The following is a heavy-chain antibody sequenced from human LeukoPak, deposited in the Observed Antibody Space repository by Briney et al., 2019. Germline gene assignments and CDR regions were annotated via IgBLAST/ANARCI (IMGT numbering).Heavy chain of an antibody. Sequence: PGGSLRLSCAASGFTFSSYAMSWVRQTPGKGLEWVSAISGSGGSTYYADSVKSRFTISRDNSKNTLFLQMNSLRAEDTAFYYCASSLLTRGRGPSDYWGQGTLVTVSS. CDR3: ASSLLTRGRGPSDY. CDR2: ISGSGGST. V-gene: IGHV3-23*01. J-gene: IGHJ4*02. CDR1: GFTFSSYA. D-gene: IGHD3-16*01.